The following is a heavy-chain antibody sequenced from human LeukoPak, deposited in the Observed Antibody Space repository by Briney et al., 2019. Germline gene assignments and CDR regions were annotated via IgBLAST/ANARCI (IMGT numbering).Heavy chain of an antibody. Sequence: SETLSLTCIVSGGSVSSDTYYWSWIRQPPGKGLEWIGYIYYSGSTNFNPSLKSRVTISVDTSKNQFSLRLSSVTAADTAVYYCARYFDWPWAFDSWGQGTKVTVSS. V-gene: IGHV4-61*01. CDR3: ARYFDWPWAFDS. CDR1: GGSVSSDTYY. CDR2: IYYSGST. D-gene: IGHD3-9*01. J-gene: IGHJ3*02.